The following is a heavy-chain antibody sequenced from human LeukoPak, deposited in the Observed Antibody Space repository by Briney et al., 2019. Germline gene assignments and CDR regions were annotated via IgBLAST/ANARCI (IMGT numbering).Heavy chain of an antibody. Sequence: SETLSLTCTVSGGSISSGSYYWSWIRQPPGKGLEWIGEINHSGSTNYNPSLKSRVTISVDTSKNQFSLKLSSVTAADTAVYYCAKARSYWYFDLWGRGTLVTVSS. CDR1: GGSISSGSYY. J-gene: IGHJ2*01. CDR2: INHSGST. V-gene: IGHV4-39*07. CDR3: AKARSYWYFDL. D-gene: IGHD6-6*01.